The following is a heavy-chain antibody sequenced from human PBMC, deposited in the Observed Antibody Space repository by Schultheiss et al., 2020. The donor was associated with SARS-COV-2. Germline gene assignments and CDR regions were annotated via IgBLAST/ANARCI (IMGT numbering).Heavy chain of an antibody. J-gene: IGHJ6*03. CDR3: ARGDHYYYMDV. V-gene: IGHV3-66*01. Sequence: GGSLRLSCAASGFTVSDNYMTWVRQVPGKGLEWVSVLYSGGRTYYADSVKGRFTISRDNSKNTLYLQMNSLRAEDTAVYYCARGDHYYYMDVWGKGTTVTVSS. CDR1: GFTVSDNY. CDR2: LYSGGRT.